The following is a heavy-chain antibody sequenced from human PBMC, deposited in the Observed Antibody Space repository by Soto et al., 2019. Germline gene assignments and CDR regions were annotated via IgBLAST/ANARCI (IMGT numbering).Heavy chain of an antibody. J-gene: IGHJ3*02. CDR2: IYYSGST. D-gene: IGHD3-9*01. CDR3: ARTYYDILTGYYPSPFDI. V-gene: IGHV4-39*01. CDR1: GGSISSSSYY. Sequence: QLQLQESGPGLVKPSETLSLTCTVSGGSISSSSYYWGWIRQPPGKGLEWIGSIYYSGSTYYNPSLKSRVTISVDTSKNQFSLKLSSVTAADTAVYYCARTYYDILTGYYPSPFDIWGQGTMVTVSS.